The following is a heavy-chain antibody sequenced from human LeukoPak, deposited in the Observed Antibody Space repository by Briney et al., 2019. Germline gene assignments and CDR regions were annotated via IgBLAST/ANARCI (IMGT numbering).Heavy chain of an antibody. CDR2: IRQDGSEN. CDR3: ASGGSTYTY. CDR1: VFTFSNYW. Sequence: GGSLRLSCAASVFTFSNYWMTWVRQAPGKGLEWVANIRQDGSENDYVDSVKGRFTISRDNAKNSMYLQMNSLRVEDTAVYYCASGGSTYTYWGQGSLFTVSS. J-gene: IGHJ4*02. D-gene: IGHD2-2*02. V-gene: IGHV3-7*03.